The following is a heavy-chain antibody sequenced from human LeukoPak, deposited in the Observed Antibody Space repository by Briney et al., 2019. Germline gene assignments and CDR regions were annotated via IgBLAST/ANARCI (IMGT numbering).Heavy chain of an antibody. J-gene: IGHJ5*02. CDR3: ATTLGYGWFDP. CDR1: GGSISSYS. CDR2: IDTSGST. D-gene: IGHD6-13*01. Sequence: SETLSLTCTVSGGSISSYSLSWIRQPAGKGLEWIGVIDTSGSTNCNPSLQSRVTMSVDTSKNQFSLRLSSVTAADTAVYHCATTLGYGWFDPWGQGTLVTASS. V-gene: IGHV4-4*07.